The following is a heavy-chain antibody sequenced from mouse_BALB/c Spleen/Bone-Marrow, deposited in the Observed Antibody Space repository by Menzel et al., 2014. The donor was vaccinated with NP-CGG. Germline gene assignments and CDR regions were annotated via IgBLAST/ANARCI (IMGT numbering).Heavy chain of an antibody. Sequence: VQLQQSGAELVKPGASVKLSCKASGYTFTSYWMHWVKQRPGQGLEWIGEINPSNGRTNYNEKFKSKATLTVDKSSSTAYMQLSSLTSEDSAVYYCAREYNFDAGFAWFVYWGQGTLVTVSA. D-gene: IGHD1-3*01. V-gene: IGHV1S81*02. CDR1: GYTFTSYW. J-gene: IGHJ3*01. CDR2: INPSNGRT. CDR3: AREYNFDAGFAWFVY.